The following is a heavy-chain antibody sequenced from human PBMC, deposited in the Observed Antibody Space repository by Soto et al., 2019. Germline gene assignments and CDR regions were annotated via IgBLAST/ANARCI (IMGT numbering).Heavy chain of an antibody. Sequence: SETLSLTCAVSGGSISSSNWWSWVRQPPGKGLEWIGEIYHSGSTNYNPSLKSRVTISVDKSKNQFSLKLSSVTAADTAMYYCATKARVTNYLYYGMDVWGLGTAVTVSS. CDR1: GGSISSSNW. CDR3: ATKARVTNYLYYGMDV. D-gene: IGHD2-21*02. CDR2: IYHSGST. J-gene: IGHJ6*02. V-gene: IGHV4-4*02.